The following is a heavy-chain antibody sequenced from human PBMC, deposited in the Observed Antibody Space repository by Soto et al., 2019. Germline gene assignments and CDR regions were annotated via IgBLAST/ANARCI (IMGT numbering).Heavy chain of an antibody. CDR3: ARKPGIAVAGYWYFDL. Sequence: GASVKVSCKASGYTFTSYAMHWVRQAPGQRLEWMGWINAGNGNTKYSQKFQGRVTITRDTSASTAYMELSSLRSGDTAVYYCARKPGIAVAGYWYFDLWGRGTLVTVSS. J-gene: IGHJ2*01. CDR2: INAGNGNT. V-gene: IGHV1-3*01. CDR1: GYTFTSYA. D-gene: IGHD6-19*01.